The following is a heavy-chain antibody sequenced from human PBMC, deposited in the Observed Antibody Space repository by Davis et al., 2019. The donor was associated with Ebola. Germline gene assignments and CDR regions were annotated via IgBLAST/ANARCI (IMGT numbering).Heavy chain of an antibody. V-gene: IGHV1-2*02. J-gene: IGHJ4*02. CDR2: INPNSGVT. CDR3: ARGLGDYSSSLLYYFDY. CDR1: GYTFTGYY. Sequence: ASVKVSCKASGYTFTGYYMHWVRRAPGQGLEWMGWINPNSGVTDYAQNFQGRVTMSRDTSISTAYMELSSLTSDDTALYYCARGLGDYSSSLLYYFDYWGQGTMVTVSS. D-gene: IGHD6-6*01.